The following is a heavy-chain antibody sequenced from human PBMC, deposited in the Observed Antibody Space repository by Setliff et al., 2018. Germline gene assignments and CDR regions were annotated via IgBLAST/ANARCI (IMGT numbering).Heavy chain of an antibody. CDR2: INHSGST. V-gene: IGHV4-34*01. CDR3: ARETTMTYYFYYMDV. CDR1: GGSFSTYY. Sequence: PSETLSLTCAVYGGSFSTYYWNWIRQPPGKGLEWIGEINHSGSTHDNPSLRSRVTMSVDTSKSHFSLTLRSLTAADTAVYYCARETTMTYYFYYMDVRGKGTTVTV. D-gene: IGHD4-17*01. J-gene: IGHJ6*03.